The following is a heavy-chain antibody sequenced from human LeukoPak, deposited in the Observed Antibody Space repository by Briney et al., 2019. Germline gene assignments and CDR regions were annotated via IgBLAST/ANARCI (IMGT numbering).Heavy chain of an antibody. CDR3: ARARGGYDNYFDY. J-gene: IGHJ4*02. Sequence: PSETLSLTCTVSGGSISSYYWSWIRQPPGKGLEWIGYIYYSGSTNYNPSLKSRVTISVDTSKNQFSLKLSSVTAADTAVYYCARARGGYDNYFDYWGQGTLVTVSS. V-gene: IGHV4-59*01. CDR1: GGSISSYY. D-gene: IGHD5-12*01. CDR2: IYYSGST.